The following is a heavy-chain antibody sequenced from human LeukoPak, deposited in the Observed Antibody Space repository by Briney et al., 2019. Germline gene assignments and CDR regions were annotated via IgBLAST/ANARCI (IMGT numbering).Heavy chain of an antibody. CDR3: ATGGYCSGGSRYSFFDY. CDR1: GYSFNTYW. J-gene: IGHJ4*02. D-gene: IGHD2-15*01. V-gene: IGHV5-51*01. CDR2: IYPADSDT. Sequence: GASLKISCKGSGYSFNTYWIGWVRQMPGKGLEWMGIIYPADSDTRYSPSFEGQVTISADKSISTAYLQWSSLKASDTAMYYCATGGYCSGGSRYSFFDYWGQGTLVTVSS.